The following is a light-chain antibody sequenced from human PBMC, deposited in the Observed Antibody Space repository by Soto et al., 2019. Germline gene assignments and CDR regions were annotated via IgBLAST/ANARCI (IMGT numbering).Light chain of an antibody. CDR2: TNN. J-gene: IGLJ1*01. CDR3: AAWDDSLSGYV. V-gene: IGLV1-47*02. CDR1: SSNIGSNY. Sequence: QAVVTQPPSASGTPGQRVTISCSGSSSNIGSNYVYWYQQLPGTAPKVLIYTNNQRPSGVPDRFSGSKSATSASLAISGLRSEDEADYYCAAWDDSLSGYVFGTGTKLTVL.